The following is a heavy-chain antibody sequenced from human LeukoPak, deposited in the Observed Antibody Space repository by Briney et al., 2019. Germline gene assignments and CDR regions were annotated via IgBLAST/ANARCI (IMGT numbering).Heavy chain of an antibody. D-gene: IGHD2-2*01. Sequence: PGGSLRLSCAASGFTFSSYSMNWVRQAPGKGLEWVSYISSSTIYYADSVKGRFTISRDNAKNSLYLQMNSLRDEDTAVYYCARAPIGIVVVPALDYWGQGTLVTVSS. J-gene: IGHJ4*02. CDR3: ARAPIGIVVVPALDY. CDR1: GFTFSSYS. V-gene: IGHV3-48*02. CDR2: ISSSTI.